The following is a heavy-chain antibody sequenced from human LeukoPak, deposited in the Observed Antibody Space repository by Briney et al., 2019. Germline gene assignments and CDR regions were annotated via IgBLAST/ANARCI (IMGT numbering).Heavy chain of an antibody. J-gene: IGHJ4*02. Sequence: ASVKVSCKASGYTFTSYYMHWVRQAPGRGLEWMGIINPSGGSTSYAQKFQGRVTMTRDTSTSTVYMELSSLRSEDTAVYYCARDRRVRGVIITPGNRDRLPNYFDYWGQGTLVTVSS. D-gene: IGHD3-10*01. CDR3: ARDRRVRGVIITPGNRDRLPNYFDY. CDR1: GYTFTSYY. CDR2: INPSGGST. V-gene: IGHV1-46*01.